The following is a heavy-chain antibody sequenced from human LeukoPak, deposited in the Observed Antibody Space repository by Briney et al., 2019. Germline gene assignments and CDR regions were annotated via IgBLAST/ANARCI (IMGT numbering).Heavy chain of an antibody. CDR1: GGSISSSDNY. Sequence: PSETLSLTCTVSGGSISSSDNYWGWIRQPPGKGLEWIGTIYYSGSTYYNPSLKSRVTISVDTSKNQFSLKLSSVTAADTAVYYCASLRSRSSWITFYFDYWGQGTLVTVSS. D-gene: IGHD3-16*01. V-gene: IGHV4-39*01. CDR3: ASLRSRSSWITFYFDY. CDR2: IYYSGST. J-gene: IGHJ4*02.